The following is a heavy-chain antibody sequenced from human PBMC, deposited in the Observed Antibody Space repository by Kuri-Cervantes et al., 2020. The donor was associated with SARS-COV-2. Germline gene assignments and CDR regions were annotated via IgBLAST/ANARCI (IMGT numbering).Heavy chain of an antibody. J-gene: IGHJ4*02. Sequence: GESLKISCAASTITFSECRMSRVRQAPGKGLEWVSDISSSTSTKYYVGSLKGRFTICRDKARRSLYLQMNSLSAEDTAVYYCAREGGEWELLPDYWGQGTLVTVSS. D-gene: IGHD1-26*01. CDR1: TITFSECR. CDR2: ISSSTSTK. CDR3: AREGGEWELLPDY. V-gene: IGHV3-48*01.